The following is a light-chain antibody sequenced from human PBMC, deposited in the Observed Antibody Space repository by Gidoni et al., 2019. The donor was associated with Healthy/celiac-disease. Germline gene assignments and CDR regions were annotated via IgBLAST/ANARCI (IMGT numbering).Light chain of an antibody. CDR2: WAS. Sequence: DIVMTQSPDSLAESLGERATINCKSSQSVLYSPNNKNYLAWYQQKPGQPPKLLIYWASTRESGVPDRFSGSGSGTDFTLTISSLQAEDVAVYYCQQYYSTPITFGQGTRLEIK. J-gene: IGKJ5*01. CDR3: QQYYSTPIT. V-gene: IGKV4-1*01. CDR1: QSVLYSPNNKNY.